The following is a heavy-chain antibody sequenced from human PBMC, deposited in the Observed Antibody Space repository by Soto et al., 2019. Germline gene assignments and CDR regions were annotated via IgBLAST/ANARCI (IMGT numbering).Heavy chain of an antibody. CDR1: GDSVSSNSAA. Sequence: SQTLSLTCAISGDSVSSNSAAWNWIRQSPSRGLEWLGRTYYRSKWYNDYAVSVKSRITINPDTSKNQFSLQLNSVTPEDTAVYYCARDTSIAARSAYYYFGMAVCGQRTTVTGS. D-gene: IGHD6-6*01. V-gene: IGHV6-1*01. CDR3: ARDTSIAARSAYYYFGMAV. CDR2: TYYRSKWYN. J-gene: IGHJ6*02.